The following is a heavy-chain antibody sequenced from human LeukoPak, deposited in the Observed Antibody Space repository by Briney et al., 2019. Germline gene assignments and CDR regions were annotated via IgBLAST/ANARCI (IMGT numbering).Heavy chain of an antibody. J-gene: IGHJ5*02. CDR1: GGTFNSYA. D-gene: IGHD2-2*01. CDR2: IIPLLCIA. V-gene: IGHV1-69*04. CDR3: ASSVVGPAAISNWFDP. Sequence: SWVKVSCKASGGTFNSYANSWVRQASGQGREWIGRIIPLLCIADYAQKFQSRVTITADKSTSTAYRELTSLRSEDTAVYYCASSVVGPAAISNWFDPRGQGTLVTVSS.